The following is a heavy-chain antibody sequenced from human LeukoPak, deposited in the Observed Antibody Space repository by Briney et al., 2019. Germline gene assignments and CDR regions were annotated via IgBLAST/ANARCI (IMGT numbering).Heavy chain of an antibody. V-gene: IGHV3-23*01. D-gene: IGHD1-1*01. CDR1: GFTFSSYG. J-gene: IGHJ5*02. CDR2: ISGSGGST. Sequence: GGSLRLSCAASGFTFSSYGMSWVRQAPGKGLEWVSAISGSGGSTYYADSVKGRFTISRDNSKNTLYLQMNSLRAEDTAVYYCAKEHALYNWFKWFDPWGQGTLVTVSS. CDR3: AKEHALYNWFKWFDP.